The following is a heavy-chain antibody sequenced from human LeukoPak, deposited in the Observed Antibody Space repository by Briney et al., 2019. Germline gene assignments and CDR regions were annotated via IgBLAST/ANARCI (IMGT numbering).Heavy chain of an antibody. CDR1: GFTFSSYA. V-gene: IGHV3-7*01. CDR3: TRIYCSGGVCSYFDY. J-gene: IGHJ4*02. Sequence: GGSLRLACAASGFTFSSYAMTWVRQAPGKGLEWVANIKHDGSEKYYVDSVKGRFTISRDNAKNSLFLQMSSLRAEDTAVYYCTRIYCSGGVCSYFDYWGQGTLVTVSS. CDR2: IKHDGSEK. D-gene: IGHD2-15*01.